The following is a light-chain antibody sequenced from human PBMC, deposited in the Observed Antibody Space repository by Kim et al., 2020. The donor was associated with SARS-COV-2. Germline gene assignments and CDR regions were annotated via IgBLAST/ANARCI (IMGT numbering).Light chain of an antibody. CDR2: DAS. CDR1: QRISTW. Sequence: DIQMTQSPYTLSASVGDRVAISCRASQRISTWLAWYQQKPGKAPKLLIYDASNSASGVPSRFRGSGSGTEFSLTISSLQPDDFATYYCQQYNSYPYSFGQGTKLEI. CDR3: QQYNSYPYS. J-gene: IGKJ2*01. V-gene: IGKV1-5*01.